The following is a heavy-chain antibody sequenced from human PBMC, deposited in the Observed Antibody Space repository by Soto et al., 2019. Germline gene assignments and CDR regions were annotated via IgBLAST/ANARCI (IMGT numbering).Heavy chain of an antibody. D-gene: IGHD6-25*01. CDR1: GGSVSSGSYY. CDR3: ARGYSSEFDY. Sequence: QVQLQESVPGLLKPSETLSLTCSVSGGSVSSGSYYWTWIRQPPGKGLEWIGYIHYGGSTNYNPSHKSRVTISEDTPKNHFSLKLSSVTAADTAVYYCARGYSSEFDYWGQGNLVTVSS. CDR2: IHYGGST. V-gene: IGHV4-61*03. J-gene: IGHJ4*02.